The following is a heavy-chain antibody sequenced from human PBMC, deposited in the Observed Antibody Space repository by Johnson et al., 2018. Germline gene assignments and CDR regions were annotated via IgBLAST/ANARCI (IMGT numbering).Heavy chain of an antibody. V-gene: IGHV1-69*01. CDR1: GGTFSSYA. D-gene: IGHD3-3*01. Sequence: QVQLVESGAEVKKPGSSVKVSCKASGGTFSSYAINWVRQAPGQGLEWMGGIIPLFATADYAQKFLGRVTITADESTSTAYMEVSSLRPEETAVYYCARDPSDFWSGERGIGAFDIWGQGTMVTVSS. CDR3: ARDPSDFWSGERGIGAFDI. J-gene: IGHJ3*02. CDR2: IIPLFATA.